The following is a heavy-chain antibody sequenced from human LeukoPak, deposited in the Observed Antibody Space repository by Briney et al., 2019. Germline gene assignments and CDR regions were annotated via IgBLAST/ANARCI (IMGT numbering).Heavy chain of an antibody. Sequence: GGSLRLSCAASGFTFSSFGMHWVRQAPGKGREWVAVIWYDGSNKYYADSVKGRFTISRDNSKNTLYLQMNSLRAEDTAVYYCARDPGYGSGSYYFDYWGQGTLVTVSS. V-gene: IGHV3-33*01. D-gene: IGHD3-10*01. CDR3: ARDPGYGSGSYYFDY. CDR2: IWYDGSNK. J-gene: IGHJ4*02. CDR1: GFTFSSFG.